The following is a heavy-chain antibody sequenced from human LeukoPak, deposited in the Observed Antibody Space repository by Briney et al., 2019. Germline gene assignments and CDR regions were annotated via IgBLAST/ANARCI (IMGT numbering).Heavy chain of an antibody. J-gene: IGHJ4*02. CDR3: ARGAGYGSGSSYYDY. Sequence: GASLRLSCAASGFTFSSYSMNWVRQAPGKGLAWDSPISSSSSNIYYADSVKGRFTISRDNAKNSLYLQMNSLRAEDTAVYYCARGAGYGSGSSYYDYWGQGTLVTVSS. D-gene: IGHD3-10*01. CDR2: ISSSSSNI. CDR1: GFTFSSYS. V-gene: IGHV3-21*01.